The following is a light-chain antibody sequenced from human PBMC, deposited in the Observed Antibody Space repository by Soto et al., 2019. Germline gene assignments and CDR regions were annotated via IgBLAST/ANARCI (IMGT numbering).Light chain of an antibody. J-gene: IGKJ5*01. CDR2: GAS. CDR1: QSFSSN. V-gene: IGKV3-15*01. CDR3: QQYNDWPRT. Sequence: EIVMTQSAATLSVSAGERVTLSCRASQSFSSNLAWYQHKTGQAPRLLIYGASTTATDVPPRFSGSGYGTEFTLTISNLQSEDFAVYYCQQYNDWPRTFGQGIRLEIK.